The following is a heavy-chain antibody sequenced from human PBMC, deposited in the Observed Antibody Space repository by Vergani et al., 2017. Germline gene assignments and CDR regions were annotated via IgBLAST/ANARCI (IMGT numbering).Heavy chain of an antibody. CDR1: GDSISSGIYY. V-gene: IGHV4-61*02. Sequence: QVQLQESGPGLVKPSQTLSLTCTVSGDSISSGIYYWSWIRQPAGKGLEWIGRIFFSGSTDYNPSLKSRVTMSVDTSKNQFSLHLRSVTDADTAVYYCARGRIGDQGYGYWGQGTLVTVSS. D-gene: IGHD2-15*01. J-gene: IGHJ4*02. CDR3: ARGRIGDQGYGY. CDR2: IFFSGST.